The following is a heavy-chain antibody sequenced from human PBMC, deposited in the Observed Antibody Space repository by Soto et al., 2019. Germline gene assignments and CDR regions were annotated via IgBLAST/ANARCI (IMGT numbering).Heavy chain of an antibody. V-gene: IGHV1-18*01. CDR2: ISTAHSDI. CDR1: GYTFTSYG. D-gene: IGHD3-10*01. CDR3: ARDLAYIREY. J-gene: IGHJ4*02. Sequence: QVQLIQSGPELKKPGASVKVSCKASGYTFTSYGISWVRQAPGQGLEWMGWISTAHSDIGYAQKFQGTVTMTTDTSTSTAFMEMRSLTSDDTAVYYCARDLAYIREYWGQGTQVTVSS.